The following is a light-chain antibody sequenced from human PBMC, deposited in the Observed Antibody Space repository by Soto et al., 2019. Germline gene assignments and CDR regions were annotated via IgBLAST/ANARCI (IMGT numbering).Light chain of an antibody. CDR2: EVS. CDR1: SSDVGNYKY. CDR3: FSYTSSVTYV. Sequence: QSVVTQPSSVCGSPGQAITISCTGTSSDVGNYKYVSWYQQHPGKAPKLIIYEVSNRPSGVSNRFSGSKSGNTASLTISGLQAEDETDYCCFSYTSSVTYVFGTGTTVTVL. V-gene: IGLV2-14*01. J-gene: IGLJ1*01.